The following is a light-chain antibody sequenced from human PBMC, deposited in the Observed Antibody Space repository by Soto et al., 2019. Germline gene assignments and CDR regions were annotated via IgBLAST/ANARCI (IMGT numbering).Light chain of an antibody. Sequence: QSVLTQPPSVSAAPGQRVTISCSGSSSNIGGNSVSWYQQLPGTAPKLLIYDDEKRPSGIPDRFSGSKSGTSATLGITGFQTGDEADYYCGSWDSSLSAYVFGTGTKV. CDR3: GSWDSSLSAYV. CDR2: DDE. V-gene: IGLV1-51*01. CDR1: SSNIGGNS. J-gene: IGLJ1*01.